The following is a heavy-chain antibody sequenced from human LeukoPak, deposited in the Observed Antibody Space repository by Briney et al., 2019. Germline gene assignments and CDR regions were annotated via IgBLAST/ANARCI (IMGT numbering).Heavy chain of an antibody. Sequence: GESLKISCKGYGYSFTSKWIAWVRQMPGKGLEWMGIIYPEDSDTRDSPSFQGQVTISADKSISTAYLQWSSLKASDTAMYYCARSVLGPDAFDIWGQGTMVTVSS. D-gene: IGHD2/OR15-2a*01. CDR2: IYPEDSDT. J-gene: IGHJ3*02. CDR3: ARSVLGPDAFDI. V-gene: IGHV5-51*01. CDR1: GYSFTSKW.